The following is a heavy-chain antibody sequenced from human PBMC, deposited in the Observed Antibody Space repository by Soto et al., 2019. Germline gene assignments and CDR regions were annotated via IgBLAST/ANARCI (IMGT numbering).Heavy chain of an antibody. V-gene: IGHV3-23*01. CDR1: GFTFSSYA. Sequence: GGSLRLSCAASGFTFSSYAMSWVRQAPGKGLEWVSAISGSGGSTYYADSVKGRFTISRDNSKNTLYLQMNSLRAEDTAVYYCAKDAPASYYDSSGEYYFDYWGQGTLVTVSS. CDR2: ISGSGGST. J-gene: IGHJ4*02. D-gene: IGHD3-22*01. CDR3: AKDAPASYYDSSGEYYFDY.